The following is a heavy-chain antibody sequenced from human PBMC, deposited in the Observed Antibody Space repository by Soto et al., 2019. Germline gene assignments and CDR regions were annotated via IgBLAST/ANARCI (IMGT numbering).Heavy chain of an antibody. D-gene: IGHD3-3*01. V-gene: IGHV3-23*01. CDR3: AKDGRITIFGVVITGGMDV. Sequence: GGSLRLSCAASGLTFSSYAMSWVRQAPGKGLEWVSAISGSGGSTYYADSVKGRFTISRDNSKNTLYLQMNSLRAEDTAVYYCAKDGRITIFGVVITGGMDVWGQGTTVTVSS. J-gene: IGHJ6*02. CDR2: ISGSGGST. CDR1: GLTFSSYA.